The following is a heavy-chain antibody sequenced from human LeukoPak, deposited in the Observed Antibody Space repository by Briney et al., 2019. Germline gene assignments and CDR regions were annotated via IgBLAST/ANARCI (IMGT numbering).Heavy chain of an antibody. CDR3: ARVRGYSSSWYTPVGAFDI. CDR2: INPNSGGT. CDR1: GYTFTGYY. V-gene: IGHV1-2*02. J-gene: IGHJ3*02. D-gene: IGHD6-13*01. Sequence: ASVKVSCKASGYTFTGYYMHWVRQAPGQGLEWMGWINPNSGGTNYAQKFQGRVTMTRDTSISTAYMELSRLRSDDTVVYYCARVRGYSSSWYTPVGAFDIWGQGTMVTVSS.